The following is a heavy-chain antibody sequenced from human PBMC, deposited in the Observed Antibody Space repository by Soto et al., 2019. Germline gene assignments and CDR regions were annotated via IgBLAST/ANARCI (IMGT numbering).Heavy chain of an antibody. V-gene: IGHV1-18*04. CDR3: ARDRDGYSYGENYYYYGMDV. J-gene: IGHJ6*02. CDR2: ISAYNGNT. CDR1: GYTFTSYG. Sequence: GASVSVSCGASGYTFTSYGSSWVRQHPGQGLEWMGWISAYNGNTNYAQKLQGRVTMTTDTSTSTAYMELRSLRSDDTAVYYCARDRDGYSYGENYYYYGMDVWGQGSTVTVSS. D-gene: IGHD5-18*01.